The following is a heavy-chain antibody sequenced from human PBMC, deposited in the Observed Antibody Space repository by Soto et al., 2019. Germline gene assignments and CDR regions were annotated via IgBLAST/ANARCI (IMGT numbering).Heavy chain of an antibody. Sequence: GGSLRLSCEASGFTFGSHTMNWVRQAPGKGLEWVSYIGSSSSTIFYADAVKGRFTISRDNSKNTLYLQMNSLRAEDTAVYYCAKDRIAARPGWFDPWGQGTLVTVSS. CDR2: IGSSSSTI. V-gene: IGHV3-48*01. D-gene: IGHD6-6*01. CDR3: AKDRIAARPGWFDP. CDR1: GFTFGSHT. J-gene: IGHJ5*02.